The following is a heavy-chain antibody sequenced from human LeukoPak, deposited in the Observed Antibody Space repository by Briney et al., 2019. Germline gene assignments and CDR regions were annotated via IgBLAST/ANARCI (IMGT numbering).Heavy chain of an antibody. V-gene: IGHV1-2*02. Sequence: GASVKVSCKASGYTFTGYYMHWVRQAPGQGLEWMGWINPNSGGTNYAQKFQGRVTMTRDTSISTAYMELSRLRSDDTAVYYCARDQGGWPEAAKYYFDYWGQGTLVTVSS. D-gene: IGHD6-19*01. CDR1: GYTFTGYY. J-gene: IGHJ4*02. CDR2: INPNSGGT. CDR3: ARDQGGWPEAAKYYFDY.